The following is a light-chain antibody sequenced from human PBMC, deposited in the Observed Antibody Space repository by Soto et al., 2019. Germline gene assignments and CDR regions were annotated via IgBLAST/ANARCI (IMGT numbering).Light chain of an antibody. CDR3: QHYNRYSEA. CDR2: KAS. V-gene: IGKV1-5*03. Sequence: DIQMTQGPSTLSESVGDRVTITGRASQTISSWLAWYQQKPGKAPKLLIYKASTLKSGVPSRFSGSGSGIEFTLAISSLQPDDFATYCCQHYNRYSEAFGQGTKVDIK. CDR1: QTISSW. J-gene: IGKJ1*01.